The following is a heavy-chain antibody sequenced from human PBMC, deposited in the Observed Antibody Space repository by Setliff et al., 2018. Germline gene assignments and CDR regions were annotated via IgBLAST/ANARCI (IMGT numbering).Heavy chain of an antibody. V-gene: IGHV4-39*07. CDR2: IYYSGST. Sequence: PSETLSLTCTVSGGSISSSSYYWGWIRQPPGKGLEWIGSIYYSGSTYYNPSLETRVSMSVDTSKNQFSLRLTSVTDADTDVYYCAMDQGVVWGKGTTVTVSS. CDR1: GGSISSSSYY. J-gene: IGHJ6*04. D-gene: IGHD2-2*03. CDR3: AMDQGVV.